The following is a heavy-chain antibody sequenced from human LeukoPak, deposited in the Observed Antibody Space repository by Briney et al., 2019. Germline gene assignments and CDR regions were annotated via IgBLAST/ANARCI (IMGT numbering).Heavy chain of an antibody. CDR3: VRLYSSSWYSPFDY. Sequence: GESLKISCKGSGYSFTSYWIGWVRQMPGKGLEWMGIIYPGDFDIRYSPSFQGQVTISADKTITTPYLQWSSLKAAETAMSYCVRLYSSSWYSPFDYWRQGTLVTVSS. D-gene: IGHD6-13*01. J-gene: IGHJ4*02. CDR1: GYSFTSYW. CDR2: IYPGDFDI. V-gene: IGHV5-51*01.